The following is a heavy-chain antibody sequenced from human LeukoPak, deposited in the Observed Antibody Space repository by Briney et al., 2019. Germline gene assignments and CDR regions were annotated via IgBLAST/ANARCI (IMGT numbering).Heavy chain of an antibody. CDR2: MDPKSGET. J-gene: IGHJ4*01. V-gene: IGHV1-2*02. D-gene: IGHD4-11*01. CDR1: GFTFTDYY. CDR3: ALEVYYSDNSAFDY. Sequence: ASVKVSCKASGFTFTDYYIHWVRQAPGQGLEWMGWMDPKSGETNHAQRFQGRVIMTRDTSITTAYMELSRLRSDDTAVYYCALEVYYSDNSAFDYWGQGTLVTVSS.